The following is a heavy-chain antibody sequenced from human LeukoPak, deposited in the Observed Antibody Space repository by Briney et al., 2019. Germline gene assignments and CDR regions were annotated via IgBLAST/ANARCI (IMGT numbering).Heavy chain of an antibody. J-gene: IGHJ6*03. D-gene: IGHD1-14*01. CDR2: INSDGSST. CDR3: ARNRYYYYMDV. Sequence: GGSLRLSCAASGFTFSSYWMHWARQAPGKGLVWVSRINSDGSSTSYADSVKGRFTISRDNAKNTLYLQMNSLRAEDTAVYYCARNRYYYYMDVWGKGTTVTISS. V-gene: IGHV3-74*01. CDR1: GFTFSSYW.